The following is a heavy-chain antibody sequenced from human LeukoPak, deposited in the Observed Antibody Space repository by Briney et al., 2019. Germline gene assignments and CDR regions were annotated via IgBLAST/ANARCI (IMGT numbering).Heavy chain of an antibody. J-gene: IGHJ4*02. CDR1: GYTLTNYA. CDR3: ARVQGYCSTTSCYPHY. Sequence: ASVKVSCKASGYTLTNYALNWVRQAPGQGLEWMGWINTNTGNPTYAQGFTGRFVFSLDTSVNTAYLQISSLKAEDTAVYYCARVQGYCSTTSCYPHYWGQGTLVTVSS. CDR2: INTNTGNP. D-gene: IGHD2-2*01. V-gene: IGHV7-4-1*02.